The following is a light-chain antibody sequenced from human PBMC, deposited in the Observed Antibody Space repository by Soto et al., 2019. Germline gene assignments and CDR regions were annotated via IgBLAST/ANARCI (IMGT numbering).Light chain of an antibody. Sequence: EIVLTQSPGTLSMSPGESATLSCRASQSVRSNCLAWYQQKPGQAPRLLIYGASNRATGIPDMFSGSGSGTDFTLTISRLEPDDFAVYYCQQYGSSPQTVGQGTRLDIE. CDR2: GAS. CDR1: QSVRSNC. J-gene: IGKJ5*01. V-gene: IGKV3-20*01. CDR3: QQYGSSPQT.